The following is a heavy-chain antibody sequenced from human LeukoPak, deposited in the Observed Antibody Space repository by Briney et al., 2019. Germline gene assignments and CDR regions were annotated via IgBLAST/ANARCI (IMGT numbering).Heavy chain of an antibody. D-gene: IGHD4-17*01. CDR2: IYYSGST. J-gene: IGHJ4*02. CDR1: GGSISSSSYY. CDR3: ARRNGDYDY. V-gene: IGHV4-39*07. Sequence: SETLSLTCTVSGGSISSSSYYWGWIRQPPGKGLEWIGSIYYSGSTYYNPSLKSRVTISVDTSKNQFSLKLSSVTAADTAVYYCARRNGDYDYWGQGTLVTVSS.